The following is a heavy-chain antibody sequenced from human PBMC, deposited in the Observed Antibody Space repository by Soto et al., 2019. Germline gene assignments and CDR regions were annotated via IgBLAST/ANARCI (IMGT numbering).Heavy chain of an antibody. CDR3: ASDYDILTGYYDTDY. J-gene: IGHJ4*02. V-gene: IGHV1-69*13. CDR1: GGTFSSYA. D-gene: IGHD3-9*01. Sequence: SVKVSCKASGGTFSSYAISWVRQAPGQGLEWMGGIIPIFGTANYAQKFQGRVTITADESTSTAYMELSSLRSEDTAVYYCASDYDILTGYYDTDYWGQGTLVTVSS. CDR2: IIPIFGTA.